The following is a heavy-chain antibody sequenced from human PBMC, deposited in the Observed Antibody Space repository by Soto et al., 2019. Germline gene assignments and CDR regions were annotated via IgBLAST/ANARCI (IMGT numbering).Heavy chain of an antibody. CDR3: ARGYYDSSGYLYYYYYYGMDV. CDR2: IYYSGST. J-gene: IGHJ6*02. Sequence: SETLSLTCTVSGGSISSYYWSWIRQPPGKGLEWIGYIYYSGSTNYNPSLKSRVTISVDTSKNQFSLKLSSVTAADTAVYYCARGYYDSSGYLYYYYYYGMDVWGQGTTVTV. V-gene: IGHV4-59*01. CDR1: GGSISSYY. D-gene: IGHD3-22*01.